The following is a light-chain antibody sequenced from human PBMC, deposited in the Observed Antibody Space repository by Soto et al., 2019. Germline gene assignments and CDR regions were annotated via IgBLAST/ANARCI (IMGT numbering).Light chain of an antibody. CDR3: QHGGT. V-gene: IGKV1-33*01. CDR2: DAS. Sequence: DILMTQSPSSLSAFVGERVTITCQASQGIGTSLNWYQQRPGEAPKFLIYDASRLEAGVPSRFSGSGSGTDFTFAISSLQPEDIATYYCQHGGTFGPGTKVDFK. J-gene: IGKJ3*01. CDR1: QGIGTS.